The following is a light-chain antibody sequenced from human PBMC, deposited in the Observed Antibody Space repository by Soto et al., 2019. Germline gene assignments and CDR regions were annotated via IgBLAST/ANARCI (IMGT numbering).Light chain of an antibody. CDR2: AAS. J-gene: IGKJ1*01. CDR3: QQSYSALWT. CDR1: QGINRN. Sequence: DIQVTQSPSSLSASVGDRVIITCRASQGINRNLNWYQQKPGQAPKLLIYAASSLQSGVPTRFRGTASGTEFTLTITGLQPEDSASYYCQQSYSALWTFGQETKVEIK. V-gene: IGKV1-39*01.